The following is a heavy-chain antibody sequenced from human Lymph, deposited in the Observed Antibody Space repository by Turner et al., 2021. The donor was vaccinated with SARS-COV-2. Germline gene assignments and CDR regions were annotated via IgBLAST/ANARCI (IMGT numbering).Heavy chain of an antibody. CDR3: ARVGPGGFDY. CDR1: GYTFTSYY. CDR2: INPSGDST. V-gene: IGHV1-46*01. D-gene: IGHD2-15*01. J-gene: IGHJ4*02. Sequence: QVQLVQSGAEVKKPGASVKVSCKASGYTFTSYYMHWVRQAPGQGLGWMGIINPSGDSTSDAQKFQGRVTMTRDTSTSTVYMELSSLRSEDTAVYYCARVGPGGFDYWGQGTPVTVSS.